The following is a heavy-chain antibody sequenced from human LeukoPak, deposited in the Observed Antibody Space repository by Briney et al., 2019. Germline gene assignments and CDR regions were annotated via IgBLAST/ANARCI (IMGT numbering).Heavy chain of an antibody. CDR1: GDSVSSDRAA. CDR3: ARGLEATVITAYFDY. V-gene: IGHV6-1*01. J-gene: IGHJ4*02. Sequence: SQTLSLTCAISGDSVSSDRAAWNWIRQSPSRGLEWLGRTYYRSKWYNEYAESVRSRININPDTSKNQFSLKLSSVTAADTAVYYCARGLEATVITAYFDYWGQGTLVTVSS. CDR2: TYYRSKWYN. D-gene: IGHD4-23*01.